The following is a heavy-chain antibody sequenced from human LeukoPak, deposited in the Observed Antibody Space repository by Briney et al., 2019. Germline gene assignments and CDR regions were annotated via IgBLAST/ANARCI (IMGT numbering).Heavy chain of an antibody. CDR3: ATSWELYYFDY. J-gene: IGHJ4*02. Sequence: SETLSLTCTVSGGSISSYDWSRIRQPPGKGLEWIGYIYDSGSTSYNPSLKSRVTISVDTSKNQFSLKLSSVTAADTAVYYCATSWELYYFDYWGQGTLVTVSS. V-gene: IGHV4-59*01. CDR1: GGSISSYD. D-gene: IGHD4-23*01. CDR2: IYDSGST.